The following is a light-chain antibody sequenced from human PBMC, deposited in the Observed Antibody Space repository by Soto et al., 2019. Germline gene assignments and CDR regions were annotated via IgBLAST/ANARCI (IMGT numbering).Light chain of an antibody. CDR2: NNN. CDR3: ASWDDNLNGPLL. CDR1: SSNIGRNY. J-gene: IGLJ2*01. Sequence: QSALTQPPSASGTPGQWVTISCSGGSSNIGRNYVSWYQQVPGTAPKLIIFNNNERPSGIPGRSSGSKSGASASLAIVGLQSEDEDDYFCASWDDNLNGPLLFGGGTKLTVL. V-gene: IGLV1-44*01.